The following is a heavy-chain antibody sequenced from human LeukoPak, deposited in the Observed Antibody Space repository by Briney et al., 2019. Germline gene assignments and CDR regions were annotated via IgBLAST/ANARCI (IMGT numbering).Heavy chain of an antibody. D-gene: IGHD3-10*01. CDR3: IRGPGHYFDY. CDR2: INPSSGAT. V-gene: IGHV1-2*02. Sequence: ASVKVSCKASGYTFNYYYMHWVRQAPGQGLEWMGWINPSSGATNYAQKFQGRVTMTRDTSISTAYMELTRLRSDDSAVFYCIRGPGHYFDYWGQGTVVTVPS. J-gene: IGHJ4*02. CDR1: GYTFNYYY.